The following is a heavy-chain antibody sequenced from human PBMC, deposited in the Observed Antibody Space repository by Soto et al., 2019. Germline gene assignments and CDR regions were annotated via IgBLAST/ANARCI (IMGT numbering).Heavy chain of an antibody. Sequence: EVQLVESGGGLVKPGGSLRLSCTVLGFTLTNENMNWVRQAPGKGLEWVSSISSRSTFINYDDSVKGRITISRDNDKDLVYLQMNSLRAEDTAVYYFARYPHLSMIVVVAVDDFWGQGTLANVS. D-gene: IGHD3-22*01. V-gene: IGHV3-21*06. CDR3: ARYPHLSMIVVVAVDDF. J-gene: IGHJ4*02. CDR1: GFTLTNEN. CDR2: ISSRSTFI.